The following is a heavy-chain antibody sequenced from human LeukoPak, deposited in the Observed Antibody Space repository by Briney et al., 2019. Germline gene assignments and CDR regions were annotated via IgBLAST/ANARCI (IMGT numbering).Heavy chain of an antibody. CDR3: ARVGDEVAYTRGYLDY. J-gene: IGHJ4*02. V-gene: IGHV3-53*05. CDR1: GFTVSSHD. D-gene: IGHD3-16*01. Sequence: GGSLRLSCAASGFTVSSHDMSWVRQAPGKGLEWVSVIYMGGNTFYADSVKGRFTISRDTSKNTLYLQMNSLRAEGTAVYYCARVGDEVAYTRGYLDYWGQGTLVTVPS. CDR2: IYMGGNT.